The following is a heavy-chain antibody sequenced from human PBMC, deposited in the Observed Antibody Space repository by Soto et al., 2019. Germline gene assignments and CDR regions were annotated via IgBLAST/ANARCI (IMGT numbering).Heavy chain of an antibody. CDR1: GFTLSSYS. CDR3: ARDTTGYTSGCIPGGFCY. V-gene: IGHV3-21*01. CDR2: ISSSSSHI. D-gene: IGHD6-19*01. Sequence: EVQLVESGGGLVKPGGSLRLSCAASGFTLSSYSMNWVRQAPGKGLEWVSYISSSSSHIYYADSVRGRFTIYRDNAKNSLYLQMNSLRAEDTAVYYCARDTTGYTSGCIPGGFCYWVKGTLVTVSS. J-gene: IGHJ4*02.